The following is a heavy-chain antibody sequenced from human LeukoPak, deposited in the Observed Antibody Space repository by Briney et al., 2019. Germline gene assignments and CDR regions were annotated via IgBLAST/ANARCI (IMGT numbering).Heavy chain of an antibody. CDR2: INPNSGGT. J-gene: IGHJ4*02. V-gene: IGHV1-2*02. CDR3: ARVGATAYFDY. CDR1: GYTFTDYY. D-gene: IGHD1-26*01. Sequence: ASVKVSCKASGYTFTDYYMHWVRRAPGQGLEGMGWINPNSGGTNYAQKFQGRGTMTRDTSSSTAYTELSRLRSDDTAVYYCARVGATAYFDYWGQGTLVTVSS.